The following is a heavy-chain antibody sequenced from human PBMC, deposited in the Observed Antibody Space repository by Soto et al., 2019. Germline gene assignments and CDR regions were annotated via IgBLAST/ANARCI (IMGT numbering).Heavy chain of an antibody. CDR3: TIVLALPTNDAVDI. CDR2: IKSKGGGETT. J-gene: IGHJ3*02. Sequence: EGQLVESGGRLVEPGGSLRLSCAASGFNFNVAWMNWVRQAPGKGLEWLGRIKSKGGGETTEYVAFVKGRFTISRADSKNTLYPQMHSRKSEDTAVCYCTIVLALPTNDAVDIWGQGTVVTVSS. D-gene: IGHD3-3*02. CDR1: GFNFNVAW. V-gene: IGHV3-15*01.